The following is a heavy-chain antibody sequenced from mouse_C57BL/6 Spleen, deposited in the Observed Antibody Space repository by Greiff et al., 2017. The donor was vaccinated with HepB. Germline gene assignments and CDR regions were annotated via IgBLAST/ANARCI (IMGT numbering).Heavy chain of an antibody. Sequence: QVQLQQPGAELVKPGASVKMSCKASGYTFTSYWITWVKQRPGQGLEWIGDIYPGSGSTNYNEKFKSKATLTVDTSSSTAYMQLSSLTSEDSAVYYCARDSSGYSYAMDYWGQGTSVTVSS. CDR1: GYTFTSYW. D-gene: IGHD3-2*02. V-gene: IGHV1-55*01. CDR3: ARDSSGYSYAMDY. CDR2: IYPGSGST. J-gene: IGHJ4*01.